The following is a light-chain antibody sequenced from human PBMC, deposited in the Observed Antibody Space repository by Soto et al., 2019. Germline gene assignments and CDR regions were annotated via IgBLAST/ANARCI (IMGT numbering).Light chain of an antibody. CDR3: QTWGSGIRI. CDR1: SGHSNYA. CDR2: LNSDGSH. Sequence: QLVLTQSPSASASLGASVKLTCTLNSGHSNYAIAWHQQQPEKGPRYLMKLNSDGSHSKGDGIPDRFSGSSSGAERYLTISSLQSEDEADYYCQTWGSGIRIFGGGTQLTVL. V-gene: IGLV4-69*01. J-gene: IGLJ2*01.